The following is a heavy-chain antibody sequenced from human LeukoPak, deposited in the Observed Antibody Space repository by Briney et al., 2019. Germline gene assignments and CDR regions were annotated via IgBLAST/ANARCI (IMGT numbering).Heavy chain of an antibody. V-gene: IGHV4-39*07. CDR3: AREEVTMVRGVIDY. Sequence: SETLSLTCTVSGGSISSSSYYWGWIRQPPGKGLEWIGSIYYSGSTYYNPSLKSRVTISVDTSKNQFSLKLSSVTAADTAVYYCAREEVTMVRGVIDYWGQGTLVTVSS. J-gene: IGHJ4*02. D-gene: IGHD3-10*01. CDR2: IYYSGST. CDR1: GGSISSSSYY.